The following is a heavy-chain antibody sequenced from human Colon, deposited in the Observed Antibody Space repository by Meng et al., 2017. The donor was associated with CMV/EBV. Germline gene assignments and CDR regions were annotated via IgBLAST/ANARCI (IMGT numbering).Heavy chain of an antibody. D-gene: IGHD4-17*01. Sequence: GGSLRLSCAASGFTFVDYTMNWVRHAPGKGLEWVALVSWAGGSTRYADSVRGRFTISRDNSNNLLVLQLNSLRSDASALYYCAKGAAATTVPDFDSWGQGTLVTVSS. CDR1: GFTFVDYT. CDR2: VSWAGGST. V-gene: IGHV3-43*01. CDR3: AKGAAATTVPDFDS. J-gene: IGHJ4*02.